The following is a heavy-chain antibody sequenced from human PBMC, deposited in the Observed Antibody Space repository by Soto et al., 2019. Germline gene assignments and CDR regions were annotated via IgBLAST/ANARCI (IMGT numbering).Heavy chain of an antibody. CDR2: IIPIFGTA. CDR1: AGTFSSYA. V-gene: IGHV1-69*13. Sequence: GASVKVSCKASAGTFSSYAISWVRQAPGQGLEWMGGIIPIFGTANYAQTFQGRVTITADESTSTAYMELSSLRSGDTAVYDGARGFWAAYYYDSSGYFHDAIDIWGQGTMVTVSS. CDR3: ARGFWAAYYYDSSGYFHDAIDI. J-gene: IGHJ3*02. D-gene: IGHD3-22*01.